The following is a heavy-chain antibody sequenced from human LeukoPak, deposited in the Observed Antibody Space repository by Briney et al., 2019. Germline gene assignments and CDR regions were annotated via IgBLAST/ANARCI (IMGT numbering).Heavy chain of an antibody. CDR1: DYSISSVYH. CDR2: IYHSGST. V-gene: IGHV4-38-2*02. CDR3: VRGVPDSRGQKNINNGFDI. J-gene: IGHJ3*02. D-gene: IGHD3-10*01. Sequence: SETLSLTCTVSDYSISSVYHWGWIRQPPGKGLECIGSIYHSGSTYYNPSLKSRVTISVDTSKNQFSLKLSSVTAADTAVYYCVRGVPDSRGQKNINNGFDIWGQGTMVTVSS.